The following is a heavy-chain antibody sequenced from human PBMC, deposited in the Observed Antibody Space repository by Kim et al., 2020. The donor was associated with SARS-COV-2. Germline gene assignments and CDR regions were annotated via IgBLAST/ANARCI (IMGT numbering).Heavy chain of an antibody. CDR2: ISWNSGSI. J-gene: IGHJ6*02. V-gene: IGHV3-9*01. Sequence: GGSLRLSCAASGFTFDDYAMHWVRKAPGKGLEWVSGISWNSGSIGYADSVKGRFTISRDNAKNSLYLQMNSPRAEDTALYYCAKDIRSTLYGMDVWGQGTTVTVSS. D-gene: IGHD2-2*01. CDR3: AKDIRSTLYGMDV. CDR1: GFTFDDYA.